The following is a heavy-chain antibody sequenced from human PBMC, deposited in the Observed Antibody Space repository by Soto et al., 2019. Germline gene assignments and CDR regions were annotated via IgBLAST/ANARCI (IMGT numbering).Heavy chain of an antibody. D-gene: IGHD2-2*01. CDR3: ARGGDIVVVPAAYRGPYYYYGMDV. Sequence: ASVKVSCKASGGTFSSYAISWVRQAPGQGLEWMGRIIPILGIANYAQKFQGRVTITADKSTSTAYMELSSLRSEDTAVYYCARGGDIVVVPAAYRGPYYYYGMDVWGQGTTVTVSS. CDR2: IIPILGIA. V-gene: IGHV1-69*04. J-gene: IGHJ6*02. CDR1: GGTFSSYA.